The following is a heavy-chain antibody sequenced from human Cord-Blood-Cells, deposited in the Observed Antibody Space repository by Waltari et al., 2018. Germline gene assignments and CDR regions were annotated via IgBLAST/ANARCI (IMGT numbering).Heavy chain of an antibody. CDR2: IIPIFGTA. CDR1: GGTFSSYA. CDR3: ARGSGTTGRFYYYYGMDV. D-gene: IGHD1-1*01. Sequence: QVQLVQSGAEVKKPGSSVKVSCKASGGTFSSYAISWVRQAPGQGLEWMGGIIPIFGTANYAQKFQGRVTITADKSTSTAYMELSSLRSEDTAVYYCARGSGTTGRFYYYYGMDVWGQGTTVTVSS. J-gene: IGHJ6*02. V-gene: IGHV1-69*06.